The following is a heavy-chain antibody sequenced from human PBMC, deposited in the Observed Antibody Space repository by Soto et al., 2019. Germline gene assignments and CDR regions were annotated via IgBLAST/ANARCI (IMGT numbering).Heavy chain of an antibody. CDR3: ATAGNYDSSGRDF. J-gene: IGHJ4*02. CDR2: IIPIFGTA. D-gene: IGHD3-22*01. V-gene: IGHV1-69*13. Sequence: SVKVSCKASGGTFSRYAISWVRQAPGQGLEWMGGIIPIFGTANYAQKFQGRVTITADESTSTAYMELRSLRSDDTAVYYCATAGNYDSSGRDFWGQGTLVTVSS. CDR1: GGTFSRYA.